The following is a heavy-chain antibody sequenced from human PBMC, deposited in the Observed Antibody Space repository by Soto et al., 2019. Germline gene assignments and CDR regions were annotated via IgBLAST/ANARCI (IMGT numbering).Heavy chain of an antibody. CDR3: ATDLTQAAAYPLTDY. CDR2: FDPEDGET. Sequence: PSVKVSCKVSGYTLTELSMHWVRQAPGKGLEWMGGFDPEDGETIYAQKFQGRVTMTEDTSTDTAYMELSSLRSEDTAVYYCATDLTQAAAYPLTDYWGQGTLVTVSS. V-gene: IGHV1-24*01. J-gene: IGHJ4*02. D-gene: IGHD6-13*01. CDR1: GYTLTELS.